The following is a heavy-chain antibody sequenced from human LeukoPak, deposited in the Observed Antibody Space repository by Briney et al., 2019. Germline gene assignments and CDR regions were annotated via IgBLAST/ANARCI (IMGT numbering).Heavy chain of an antibody. CDR1: RYTFTGYY. J-gene: IGHJ4*02. CDR3: ARDEQSGYFDY. CDR2: INPSGGST. V-gene: IGHV1-46*01. D-gene: IGHD3-3*01. Sequence: ASVKVSCKASRYTFTGYYMHWVRQAPGQGLEWMGIINPSGGSTSYAQKFQGRVTMTRDTSTSTVYMELSSLRSEDTAVYYCARDEQSGYFDYWGQGTLVTVSS.